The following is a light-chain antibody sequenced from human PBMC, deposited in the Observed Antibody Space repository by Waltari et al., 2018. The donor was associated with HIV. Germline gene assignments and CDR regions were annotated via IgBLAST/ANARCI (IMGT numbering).Light chain of an antibody. V-gene: IGLV2-11*01. CDR1: SSDVGGYNY. CDR2: DVT. J-gene: IGLJ1*01. Sequence: QSALTQPRSVSGSPGQSVTISCTGTSSDVGGYNYVSWYQQNPGKAPKLMIYDVTKRPSGVPDRFSGSKSGNTASLTISGLQAEDEADYYCSSYAGSYTYVFGTGTKVSVL. CDR3: SSYAGSYTYV.